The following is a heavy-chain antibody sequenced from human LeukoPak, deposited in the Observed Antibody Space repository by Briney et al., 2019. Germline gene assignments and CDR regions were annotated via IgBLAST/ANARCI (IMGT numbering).Heavy chain of an antibody. CDR1: GGSISSYY. J-gene: IGHJ1*01. CDR2: IYYSGST. D-gene: IGHD3-22*01. CDR3: VRDSYYYDSSGYQH. Sequence: SETLSLTCTVSGGSISSYYWSWIRQPPGKGLEWIGDIYYSGSTNYNPSLKSRVTISVDTSKNQFSLKLSSVTAADTAVYYCVRDSYYYDSSGYQHWGQGTLVTVSS. V-gene: IGHV4-59*01.